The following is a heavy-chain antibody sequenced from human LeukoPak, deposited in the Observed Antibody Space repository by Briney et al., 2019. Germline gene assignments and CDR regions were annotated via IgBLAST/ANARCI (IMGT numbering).Heavy chain of an antibody. CDR2: INTNTGNP. CDR1: GYTFTSYG. Sequence: ASVKVSCKASGYTFTSYGISWVRQAPGQGLEWMGWINTNTGNPTYAQGFTGRFVFSLDTSVSTAYLQISSLKAEDTAVYYCARGYCSSTSCYDPWGQGTLVTVSS. D-gene: IGHD2-2*01. V-gene: IGHV7-4-1*02. J-gene: IGHJ5*02. CDR3: ARGYCSSTSCYDP.